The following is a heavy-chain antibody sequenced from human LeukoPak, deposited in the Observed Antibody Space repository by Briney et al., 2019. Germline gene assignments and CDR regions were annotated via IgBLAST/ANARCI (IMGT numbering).Heavy chain of an antibody. CDR2: INHSGST. CDR3: ASERVYGSGSYYRYYYMDV. Sequence: SETLSLTCAVYGGSFSSYYWSWIRQPPGKGLEWIGEINHSGSTNYNPSLKSRVTISVDTSKNQFSLKLSSVTAADTAVYYCASERVYGSGSYYRYYYMDVWGKGTTVTVSS. V-gene: IGHV4-34*01. CDR1: GGSFSSYY. D-gene: IGHD3-10*01. J-gene: IGHJ6*03.